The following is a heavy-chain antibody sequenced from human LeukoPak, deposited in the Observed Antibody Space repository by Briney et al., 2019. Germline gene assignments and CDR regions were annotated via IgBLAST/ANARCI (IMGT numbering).Heavy chain of an antibody. CDR3: ARGLGVLYSRSPPPDY. CDR2: INWNGGST. CDR1: GFTFDDYG. V-gene: IGHV3-20*04. D-gene: IGHD6-6*01. Sequence: GGSLRLSCAASGFTFDDYGMSWVRQAPGKGLEWVSGINWNGGSTGYADSVKGRFTISRDNAKNSLYLQMNSLRAEDTAVYYCARGLGVLYSRSPPPDYWGQGTLVTVSS. J-gene: IGHJ4*02.